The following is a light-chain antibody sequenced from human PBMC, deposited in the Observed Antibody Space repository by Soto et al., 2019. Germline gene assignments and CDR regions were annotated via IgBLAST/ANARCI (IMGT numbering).Light chain of an antibody. CDR1: QRVSGR. V-gene: IGKV3-20*01. Sequence: LVLTKSPAPLPFSPGGRATPSSRAGQRVSGRLAWYQHRPGHSPRLLFSGAPMRASGVPVRFSGSGSGTDFTLTISRLEPEDFAVYYCRHYGETPITFVLGTRLEV. CDR2: GAP. CDR3: RHYGETPIT. J-gene: IGKJ5*01.